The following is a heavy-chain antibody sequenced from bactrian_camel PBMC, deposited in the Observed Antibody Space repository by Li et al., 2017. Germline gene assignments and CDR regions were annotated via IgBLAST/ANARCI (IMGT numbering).Heavy chain of an antibody. J-gene: IGHJ4*01. Sequence: QLVESGGGLVQPGGSLRLSCTASGFTYSSGSCMAWFRQAPGKERERVATIYRDNGYTSYADSVKGRFTITKDNANTLHLQMHSLKPEDTAMYYCAASPRWRMVRAQSLTPANYDYWGQGTQVTVS. V-gene: IGHV3S6*01. CDR2: IYRDNGYT. D-gene: IGHD1*01. CDR3: AASPRWRMVRAQSLTPANYDY. CDR1: GFTYSSGSC.